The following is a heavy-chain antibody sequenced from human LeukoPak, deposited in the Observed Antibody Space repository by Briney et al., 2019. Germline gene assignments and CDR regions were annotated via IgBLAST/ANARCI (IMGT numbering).Heavy chain of an antibody. Sequence: SETLSLTCTVSGGSISSYYWSWIRQPPGKGLEWIGYIYYSGSTNYSPSLKSRVTISVDTSKNQFSLKLSSVTAADTAVYYCARTYYDFWSPPNYYMDVWGKGTTVTVSS. CDR1: GGSISSYY. V-gene: IGHV4-59*08. D-gene: IGHD3-3*01. CDR2: IYYSGST. CDR3: ARTYYDFWSPPNYYMDV. J-gene: IGHJ6*03.